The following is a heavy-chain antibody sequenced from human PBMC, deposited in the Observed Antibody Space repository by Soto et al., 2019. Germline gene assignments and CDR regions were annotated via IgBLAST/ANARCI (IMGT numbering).Heavy chain of an antibody. Sequence: ASVKVSCKTSGYTFSNYGITWVRQAPGQPLEWLGWISLYSDGTNYAQKFQGRVSMTTATSTTTAYMELRSLRSDDTAVYYCARVVPGAEAWFGPWGQGTLVTVSS. CDR1: GYTFSNYG. CDR2: ISLYSDGT. CDR3: ARVVPGAEAWFGP. V-gene: IGHV1-18*01. D-gene: IGHD2-2*01. J-gene: IGHJ5*02.